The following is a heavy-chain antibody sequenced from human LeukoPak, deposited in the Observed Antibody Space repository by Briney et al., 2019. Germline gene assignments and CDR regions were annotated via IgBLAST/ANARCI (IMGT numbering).Heavy chain of an antibody. J-gene: IGHJ4*02. CDR1: GGTFSNYA. CDR2: IIPIFDTT. V-gene: IGHV1-69*01. D-gene: IGHD1-14*01. CDR3: ATDSITDNPTAY. Sequence: ASVKVSCKAPGGTFSNYAISWVRQAPGQGLEWMGGIIPIFDTTKYAQKFQGRVTITADGSTRTAYMELSSLTSEDTAVYYCATDSITDNPTAYWGQGTLVTVSS.